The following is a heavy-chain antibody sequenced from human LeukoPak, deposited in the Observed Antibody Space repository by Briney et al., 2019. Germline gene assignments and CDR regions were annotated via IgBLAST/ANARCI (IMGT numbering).Heavy chain of an antibody. CDR2: ISSSSSYI. Sequence: GGSLRLSCAASGFTFSSYSMNWVRQAPGKGLEWVSSISSSSSYIYYADSVKGRFTISRDNAKNSLYLQMNSLRAEDTAVYYCAKRGSDYGDYVAFDYWGQGTLVTVSS. D-gene: IGHD4-17*01. V-gene: IGHV3-21*01. CDR1: GFTFSSYS. CDR3: AKRGSDYGDYVAFDY. J-gene: IGHJ4*02.